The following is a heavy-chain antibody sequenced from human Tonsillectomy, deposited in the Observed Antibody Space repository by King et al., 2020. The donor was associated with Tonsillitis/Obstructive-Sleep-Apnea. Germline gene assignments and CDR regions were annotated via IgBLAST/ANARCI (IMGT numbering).Heavy chain of an antibody. CDR3: ASILRFLEWDYYGMDV. D-gene: IGHD3-3*01. CDR2: IYYSGST. J-gene: IGHJ6*02. V-gene: IGHV4-39*01. Sequence: LQLQESGPGLVKPSETLSLTSTVSGGSISSSSYYWGWIRQPPGKGLEWIGSIYYSGSTYYNPSLKSRVTISVDTSKNQFSLKLSSVTAADTAVYYCASILRFLEWDYYGMDVWGQGTTVTVSS. CDR1: GGSISSSSYY.